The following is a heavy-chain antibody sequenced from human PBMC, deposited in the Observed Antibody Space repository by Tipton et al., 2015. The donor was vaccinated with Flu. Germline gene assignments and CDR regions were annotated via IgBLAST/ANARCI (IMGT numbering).Heavy chain of an antibody. CDR1: GGSFSGYY. V-gene: IGHV4-59*01. CDR3: ARDLPINS. CDR2: IYYSGST. J-gene: IGHJ4*02. Sequence: TLSLTCAVYGGSFSGYYWSWIRQPPGKGLEWIGYIYYSGSTNYNPSLKSRVTISVDTSKNQFSLKLSSVTAADTAVYYCARDLPINSWGQGTLVTVSS.